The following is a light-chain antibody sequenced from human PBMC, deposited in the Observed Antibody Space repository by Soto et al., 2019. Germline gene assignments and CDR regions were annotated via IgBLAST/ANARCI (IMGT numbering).Light chain of an antibody. Sequence: QSVLTQPPSASGTPGQRVTISCSGSSSNIGSNYVYWYQQLPGTAPKLLIYRNNQRPSGVPDRFSGSKSGTSASLAISGLRSEHEADYYCAAWDDSLSAPSVVFGGGTKLTVL. CDR2: RNN. CDR3: AAWDDSLSAPSVV. V-gene: IGLV1-47*01. J-gene: IGLJ2*01. CDR1: SSNIGSNY.